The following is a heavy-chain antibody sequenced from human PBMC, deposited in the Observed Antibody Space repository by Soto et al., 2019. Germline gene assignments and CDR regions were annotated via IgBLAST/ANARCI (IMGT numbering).Heavy chain of an antibody. CDR1: GFTFSDYY. V-gene: IGHV3-11*01. Sequence: QVQLVESGGGLVKPGASLRLSCAASGFTFSDYYMTWIRQAPGKGLEWVSYISGTGDTISYADSVKGRFIISRDNAKNSLYLQINSLRAEDTAVYYCGRDGPPRDYWGQGTLVTVSS. CDR2: ISGTGDTI. J-gene: IGHJ4*02. CDR3: GRDGPPRDY.